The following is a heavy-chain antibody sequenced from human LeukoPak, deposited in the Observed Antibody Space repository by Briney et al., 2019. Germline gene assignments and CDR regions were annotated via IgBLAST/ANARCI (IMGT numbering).Heavy chain of an antibody. CDR3: ARRGKYQLQRALDY. CDR1: GFTFSSYS. CDR2: ISSSSSTI. D-gene: IGHD2-2*01. V-gene: IGHV3-48*01. J-gene: IGHJ4*02. Sequence: PGGSLRLSCAASGFTFSSYSMNWVRQAPGKGLEWVSYISSSSSTIYYADSVKGRFTISRDNAKNSLYLQMNSLGAEDTAVYYCARRGKYQLQRALDYWGQGTLVTVSS.